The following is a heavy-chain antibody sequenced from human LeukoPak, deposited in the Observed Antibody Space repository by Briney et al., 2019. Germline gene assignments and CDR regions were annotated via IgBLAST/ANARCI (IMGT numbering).Heavy chain of an antibody. V-gene: IGHV3-11*04. CDR1: GFTFRNAW. CDR2: ISDSGSGI. J-gene: IGHJ4*02. Sequence: PGGSLRLSCAASGFTFRNAWMSWVRQAPGRGLEWVSYISDSGSGIYYAESVRGRFTVSRDNAQNSLYLQMNSLRVEDTAVYYCAREELNCGGDCFQHWGQGTLVTVSS. D-gene: IGHD2-21*02. CDR3: AREELNCGGDCFQH.